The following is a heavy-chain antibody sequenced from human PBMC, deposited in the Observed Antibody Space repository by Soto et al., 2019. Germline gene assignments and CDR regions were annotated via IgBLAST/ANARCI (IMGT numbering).Heavy chain of an antibody. J-gene: IGHJ2*01. CDR2: ISSSGSSI. CDR1: GFTFSDYY. D-gene: IGHD6-19*01. V-gene: IGHV3-11*01. CDR3: ARRAAVAGPYWYFDL. Sequence: QVQLVESGGGLVKPGGSLRLSCAASGFTFSDYYMSWIRQSQGKGREWVSYISSSGSSIDYADSVKGRFTISRDHPKNSLYLQMNSLRAADTAVYYCARRAAVAGPYWYFDLWGRGTLVTVSS.